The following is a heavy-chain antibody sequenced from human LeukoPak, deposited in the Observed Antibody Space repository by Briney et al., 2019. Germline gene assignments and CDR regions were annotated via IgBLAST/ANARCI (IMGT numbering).Heavy chain of an antibody. V-gene: IGHV3-23*01. CDR1: GFTFSSNA. J-gene: IGHJ4*02. D-gene: IGHD3-10*01. Sequence: GGSLRLSCAASGFTFSSNAMGWVRQAPGKGLEWVSAITASAASTYYADSVKGRFTISRDNSKNTLYLQMNSLRAEDTAVYYCATTDYYGSVAYDYWGQGTLVTVSS. CDR2: ITASAAST. CDR3: ATTDYYGSVAYDY.